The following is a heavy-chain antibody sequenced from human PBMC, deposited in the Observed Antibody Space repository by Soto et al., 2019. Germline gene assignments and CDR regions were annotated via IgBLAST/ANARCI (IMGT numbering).Heavy chain of an antibody. V-gene: IGHV4-39*01. CDR3: ARRGGYSGYDVQLGLDY. J-gene: IGHJ4*02. D-gene: IGHD5-12*01. Sequence: SETLSLTCTVSGGSISSSSYYWDWIRQPPGKGLEWIGSIYYSGTTYYNPSLKSRVTISVDTSKNQFSLKLSSVTAADTALYYCARRGGYSGYDVQLGLDYWGQGTLVTVSS. CDR1: GGSISSSSYY. CDR2: IYYSGTT.